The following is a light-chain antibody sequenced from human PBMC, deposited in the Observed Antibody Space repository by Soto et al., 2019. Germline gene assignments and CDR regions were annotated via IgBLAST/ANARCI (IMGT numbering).Light chain of an antibody. CDR1: SSDVGRYNY. CDR3: TSYTSITTPDYV. J-gene: IGLJ1*01. V-gene: IGLV2-14*03. CDR2: DVS. Sequence: QSALTQPASVSGSPGQSITISCTGNSSDVGRYNYVSWYQQHPGKAPKLMIYDVSNRPSGVSNRLSASKSGNTASLTISALQAEDEADYYCTSYTSITTPDYVFGTGTQLTVL.